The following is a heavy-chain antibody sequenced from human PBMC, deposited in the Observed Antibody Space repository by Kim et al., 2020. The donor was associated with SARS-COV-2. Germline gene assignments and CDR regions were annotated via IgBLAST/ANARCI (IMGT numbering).Heavy chain of an antibody. V-gene: IGHV3-33*06. Sequence: GGSLRLSCAASGFTFSSYAMHWVRQAPGKGLEWVAVIWYDGSNKYYADSVKGRFTISRDNSKNTLYLQMNSLRAEDTAVYYCAKEVDYGSGNPFDYWGQGTLVTVSS. CDR3: AKEVDYGSGNPFDY. J-gene: IGHJ4*02. CDR2: IWYDGSNK. D-gene: IGHD3-10*01. CDR1: GFTFSSYA.